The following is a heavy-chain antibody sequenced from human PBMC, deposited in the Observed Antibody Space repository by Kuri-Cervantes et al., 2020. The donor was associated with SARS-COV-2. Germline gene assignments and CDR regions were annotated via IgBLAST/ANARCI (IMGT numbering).Heavy chain of an antibody. CDR2: TNSDGSST. CDR1: GLTFGSYW. J-gene: IGHJ4*02. CDR3: ARSSGWYDY. V-gene: IGHV3-74*01. D-gene: IGHD6-19*01. Sequence: GGSLRLSCAASGLTFGSYWMHWVRQAPGKGLVWVSRTNSDGSSTSYADSVKGRFTISRDNAKNTLYLQMNSLRAEDTAVYYCARSSGWYDYWGQGTLVTVSS.